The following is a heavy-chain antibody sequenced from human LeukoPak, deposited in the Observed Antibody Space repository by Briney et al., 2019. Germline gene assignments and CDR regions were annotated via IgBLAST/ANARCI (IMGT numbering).Heavy chain of an antibody. V-gene: IGHV4-34*01. CDR3: ARRPSSPYYDILTGYSYYYYYMDV. CDR1: GGSFSGYY. D-gene: IGHD3-9*01. J-gene: IGHJ6*03. CDR2: INHSGST. Sequence: SETLSLTCAVYGGSFSGYYWSWIRQPPGKGLEWIGEINHSGSTNYNPSLKSRVTISVDTSKNQFSLKLSSVTAADTAVYYCARRPSSPYYDILTGYSYYYYYMDVWGKGTTVTISS.